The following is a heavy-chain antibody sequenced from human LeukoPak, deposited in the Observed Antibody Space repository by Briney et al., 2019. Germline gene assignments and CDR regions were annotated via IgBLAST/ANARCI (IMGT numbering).Heavy chain of an antibody. Sequence: ASVKVSCKASGYTFTGYYMHWVRQAPGQGPEWMGWINPNSGGTNYAQKFQGRVTMTRDTSIRTAYMELSRLRSDDTAIYYCARDIVVVPAAPRGCDYWGQGTLVTVSS. V-gene: IGHV1-2*02. CDR1: GYTFTGYY. D-gene: IGHD2-2*01. CDR3: ARDIVVVPAAPRGCDY. J-gene: IGHJ4*02. CDR2: INPNSGGT.